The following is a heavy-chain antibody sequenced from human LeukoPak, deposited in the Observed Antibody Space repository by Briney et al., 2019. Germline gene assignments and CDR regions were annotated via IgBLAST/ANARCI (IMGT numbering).Heavy chain of an antibody. CDR2: ISGSGAST. CDR1: GFTFSSYA. D-gene: IGHD3-22*01. J-gene: IGHJ4*02. CDR3: AKLGSSGFYTYYFDS. Sequence: PGGSLRLSCAASGFTFSSYAMTWVRQAPGKGLEWVSTISGSGASTYYADSVRGRFTIYRDNSKNTLYLQMNSLRAEDTAVYYCAKLGSSGFYTYYFDSWGQGTLVSVSS. V-gene: IGHV3-23*01.